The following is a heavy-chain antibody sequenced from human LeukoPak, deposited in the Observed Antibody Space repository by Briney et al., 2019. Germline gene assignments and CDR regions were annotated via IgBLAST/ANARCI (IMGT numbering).Heavy chain of an antibody. V-gene: IGHV4-61*02. J-gene: IGHJ4*02. D-gene: IGHD3-10*01. Sequence: SQTLSLTCTVSGGSISSGSYYWSWIRQPAGKGLEWIGRIYTSGSTNYNPSLKSRVTMSVDTSKNQFSLKLSSVTAADTAVYYCARTSRGVITHFDYWGQGTLVTVSS. CDR1: GGSISSGSYY. CDR2: IYTSGST. CDR3: ARTSRGVITHFDY.